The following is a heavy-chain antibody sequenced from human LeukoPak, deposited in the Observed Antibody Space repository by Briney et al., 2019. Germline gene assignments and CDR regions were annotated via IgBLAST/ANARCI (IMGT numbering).Heavy chain of an antibody. D-gene: IGHD6-13*01. CDR3: AKDQYSSSCLDY. CDR2: ISSSGSTI. CDR1: GFTFRSYE. Sequence: SGGSLRLSCAASGFTFRSYEMNWVRQAPGKGLEWVSYISSSGSTIYYADSVKGRFTISRDNAKNSLYLQMNSLRAEDTAIYYCAKDQYSSSCLDYWGQGTLVTVSS. V-gene: IGHV3-48*03. J-gene: IGHJ4*02.